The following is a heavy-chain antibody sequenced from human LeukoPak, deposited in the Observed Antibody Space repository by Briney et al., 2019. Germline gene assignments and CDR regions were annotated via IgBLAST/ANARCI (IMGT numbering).Heavy chain of an antibody. Sequence: SETLSLTCSVSGGSISSYYWSWIRQPAGKGLGWIGRIYTSGSTNYNPSLKSRVTMSVDTSKNQFSLKLSSVTAADTAVYYCARDLVDRGIAARRHHWYFDLWGRGTLVTVSS. D-gene: IGHD6-6*01. J-gene: IGHJ2*01. V-gene: IGHV4-4*07. CDR1: GGSISSYY. CDR3: ARDLVDRGIAARRHHWYFDL. CDR2: IYTSGST.